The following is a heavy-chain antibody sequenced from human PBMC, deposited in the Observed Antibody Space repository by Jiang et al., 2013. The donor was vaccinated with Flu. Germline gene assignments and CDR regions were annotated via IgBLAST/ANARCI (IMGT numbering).Heavy chain of an antibody. Sequence: SGAEVKKPGASVKVSCKASGYTFTSYYMHWVRQAPGQGLEWMGIINPSGGSTSYAQKFQGRVTMTRDTSTSTVYMELSSLRSEDTAVYYCARDSVYDSNFGEKIYYYGMDVWGQGTTVTVSS. V-gene: IGHV1-46*01. D-gene: IGHD3-22*01. J-gene: IGHJ6*02. CDR3: ARDSVYDSNFGEKIYYYGMDV. CDR2: INPSGGST. CDR1: GYTFTSYY.